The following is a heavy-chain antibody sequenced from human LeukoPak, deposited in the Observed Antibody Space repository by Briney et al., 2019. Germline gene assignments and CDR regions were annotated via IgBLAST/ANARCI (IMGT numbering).Heavy chain of an antibody. D-gene: IGHD6-13*01. J-gene: IGHJ1*01. CDR1: GYTFTTYG. CDR3: ARDEGYSSSWYFQH. Sequence: ASVKVSCKASGYTFTTYGISWVRQAPGQGLEWMGWISAYNGNTNYEQKSQGRVTMTTDTSTSTAYMELRSLRSDDTAVYYCARDEGYSSSWYFQHWGQGTLVTVSS. CDR2: ISAYNGNT. V-gene: IGHV1-18*01.